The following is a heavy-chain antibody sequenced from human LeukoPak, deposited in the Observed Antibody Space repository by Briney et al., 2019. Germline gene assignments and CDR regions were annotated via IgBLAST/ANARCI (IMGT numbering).Heavy chain of an antibody. V-gene: IGHV4-59*01. J-gene: IGHJ4*02. D-gene: IGHD7-27*01. CDR2: IYSSGST. CDR3: ARGGLGTSRGDYFGH. CDR1: GGSISNYY. Sequence: PSETLSLTCTVSGGSISNYYWSWVRQPPGKGLEWIGYIYSSGSTNYNPFLKSRVTISIDTSKNQFSLKLSSVTAADTAVYYCARGGLGTSRGDYFGHWGQGTLVTVSS.